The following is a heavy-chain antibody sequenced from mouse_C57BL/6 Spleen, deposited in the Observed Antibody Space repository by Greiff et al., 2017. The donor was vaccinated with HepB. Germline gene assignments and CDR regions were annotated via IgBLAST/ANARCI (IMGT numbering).Heavy chain of an antibody. D-gene: IGHD4-1*01. CDR3: ARKGTGTEYFDY. CDR1: GYTFTSYW. V-gene: IGHV1-69*01. J-gene: IGHJ2*01. Sequence: QVQLQQPGAELVMPGASVKLSCKASGYTFTSYWTHWVKQRPGQGLEWIGEIDPSDSYTNYNQKFKGKSTLTVDKSSSTAYMQLSSLTSEDSAVYYCARKGTGTEYFDYWGQGTTLTVSS. CDR2: IDPSDSYT.